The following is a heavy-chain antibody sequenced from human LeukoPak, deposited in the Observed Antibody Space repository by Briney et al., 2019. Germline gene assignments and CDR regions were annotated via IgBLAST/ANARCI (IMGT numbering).Heavy chain of an antibody. CDR3: AKGFNWNYPHYFDY. J-gene: IGHJ4*02. CDR2: ISSSGDTT. D-gene: IGHD1-7*01. V-gene: IGHV3-23*01. CDR1: GFTFSSYA. Sequence: GGSLRLSCAASGFTFSSYAMNWVRQAPGKGLEWVSTISSSGDTTCYADSVKGRFTISRDSSKNTLHLQMNSLGADDTAVYYCAKGFNWNYPHYFDYWGQGTLVTVSS.